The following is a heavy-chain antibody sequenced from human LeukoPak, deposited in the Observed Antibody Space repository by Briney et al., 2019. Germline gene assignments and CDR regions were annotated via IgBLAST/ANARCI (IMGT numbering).Heavy chain of an antibody. V-gene: IGHV1-2*02. CDR1: GGTFSSYA. D-gene: IGHD1-26*01. CDR3: ARAGERYSGSYFDY. CDR2: INPNSGGT. Sequence: ASVKVSCKASGGTFSSYAISWVRQAPGQGLEWMGWINPNSGGTNYAQKFQGRVTMTRDTSISTAYMELSRLRSDDTAVYYCARAGERYSGSYFDYWGQGTLVTVSS. J-gene: IGHJ4*02.